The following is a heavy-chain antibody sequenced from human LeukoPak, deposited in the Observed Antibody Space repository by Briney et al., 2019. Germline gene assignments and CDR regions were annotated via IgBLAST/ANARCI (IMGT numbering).Heavy chain of an antibody. D-gene: IGHD4-11*01. CDR3: ARDQVGWLQYDGDAFDI. J-gene: IGHJ3*02. Sequence: GGSLRLSCAASGFTFSSYSMNWVRQAPGKGLEWVSSVKGRFTISRDNAKNSLYLQMNSLRAEDTAVYYCARDQVGWLQYDGDAFDIWGQGTMVTVSS. CDR1: GFTFSSYS. V-gene: IGHV3-48*01.